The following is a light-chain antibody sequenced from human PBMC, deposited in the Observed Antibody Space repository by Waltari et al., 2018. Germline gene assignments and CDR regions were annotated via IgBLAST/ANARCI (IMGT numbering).Light chain of an antibody. CDR1: SGSLSSTSY. V-gene: IGLV8-61*01. J-gene: IGLJ3*02. CDR2: KFI. CDR3: LLYMGSGIWV. Sequence: QTVVTQEPSLSVCPGGTVTLTCALSSGSLSSTSYASWYQQTPGQAPRTLIYKFITRFSGVPDRFPGFPLGNQAALTITGAQTDDESEYYCLLYMGSGIWVFGGGTKLTVI.